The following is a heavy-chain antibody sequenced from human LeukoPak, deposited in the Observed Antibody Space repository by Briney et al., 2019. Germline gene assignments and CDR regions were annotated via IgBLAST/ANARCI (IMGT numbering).Heavy chain of an antibody. D-gene: IGHD3-10*01. CDR2: ISGSGGST. CDR3: AKDKYGSGSYYQGSRDY. CDR1: GFTFSSYA. V-gene: IGHV3-23*01. J-gene: IGHJ4*02. Sequence: GGSLRLSCAASGFTFSSYAMSWVRQAPGKGLEWVSAISGSGGSTYYADSVKGRFTISRDNSKNTLYLQMNSLRAEDTAVYYCAKDKYGSGSYYQGSRDYWGQGTLVTVSS.